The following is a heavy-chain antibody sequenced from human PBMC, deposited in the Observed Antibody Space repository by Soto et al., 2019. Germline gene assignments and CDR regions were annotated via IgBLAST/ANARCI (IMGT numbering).Heavy chain of an antibody. CDR3: ARVHGMDV. CDR1: GGSFSGYY. Sequence: QVQLQQWGAGLLKPSETLSLTCAVYGGSFSGYYWSWIRQPPGKGLEWIGEINHSGSTNYNPSLKSRVTISVDTSKNQFSLKLSSVTAADTAVYYCARVHGMDVWGQGTTVTVSS. V-gene: IGHV4-34*01. J-gene: IGHJ6*02. CDR2: INHSGST.